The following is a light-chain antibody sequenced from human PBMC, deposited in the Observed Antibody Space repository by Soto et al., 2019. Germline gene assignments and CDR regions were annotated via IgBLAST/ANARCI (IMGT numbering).Light chain of an antibody. CDR1: SSDIGGYNY. J-gene: IGLJ2*01. Sequence: QSALTQPASVAGSPGQSVTISCTGTSSDIGGYNYVSWYQQYPGKAPKLMIFGVSDRPSGVSNRFSGSKSGTTAAQTISGLPSEDEADYYCSSYKTSSTVVVFGGGTKPTVL. V-gene: IGLV2-14*01. CDR3: SSYKTSSTVVV. CDR2: GVS.